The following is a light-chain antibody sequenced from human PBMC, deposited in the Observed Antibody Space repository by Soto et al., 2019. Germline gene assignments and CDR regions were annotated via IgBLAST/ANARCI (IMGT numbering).Light chain of an antibody. J-gene: IGLJ1*01. CDR1: SSNIGNNY. CDR3: GTWDSSLSVPYV. Sequence: QSVLTQPPSVSAAPGQKVTISCSGSSSNIGNNYVSWYQQLPGTAPKLLIYENNKRPSGIPDRFSGSKSVTSATLGITGLQTGDEADYYCGTWDSSLSVPYVFGTGTKLTVL. CDR2: ENN. V-gene: IGLV1-51*02.